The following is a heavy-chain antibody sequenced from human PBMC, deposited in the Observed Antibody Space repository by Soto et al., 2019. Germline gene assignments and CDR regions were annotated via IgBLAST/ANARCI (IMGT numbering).Heavy chain of an antibody. CDR1: GYSFTSYW. CDR3: ASMLGYCSGGSCPRGEYYYYGMDV. J-gene: IGHJ6*02. CDR2: IDPSDSYT. D-gene: IGHD2-15*01. V-gene: IGHV5-10-1*01. Sequence: GESLKISCKGSGYSFTSYWIGWVRQMPGKGLEWMGRIDPSDSYTNYSPSFQGHVTISADKSISTAYLQWSSLKASDTAMYYCASMLGYCSGGSCPRGEYYYYGMDVWGQGTTVTVSS.